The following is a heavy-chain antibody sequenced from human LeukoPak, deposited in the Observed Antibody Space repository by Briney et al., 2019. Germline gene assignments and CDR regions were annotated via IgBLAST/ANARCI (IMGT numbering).Heavy chain of an antibody. Sequence: SETLSLTCTVSGGSISSYYWSWIRQPPGKRLEWIGYIYYSGSTNYNPSLKSRVTISVDTSKNQFSLKLSSVTAADTAVYYCARDSYYYDSSGYRYNWFDPWGQGTLVTVSS. V-gene: IGHV4-59*01. CDR3: ARDSYYYDSSGYRYNWFDP. D-gene: IGHD3-22*01. CDR1: GGSISSYY. J-gene: IGHJ5*02. CDR2: IYYSGST.